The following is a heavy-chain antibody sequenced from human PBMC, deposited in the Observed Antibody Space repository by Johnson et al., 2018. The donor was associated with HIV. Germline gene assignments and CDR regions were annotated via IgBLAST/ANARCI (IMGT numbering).Heavy chain of an antibody. CDR2: ISWNSNSI. Sequence: VESGGVVVQPGGSLRLSCAASGFTFDDFAMHWVRQAPGKGLEWVSGISWNSNSIGYADSVKGRFTISRDNAKNSLYLQMNSLRAEDTALYYCAKDLLGGNKGFDAFDIGGQGTMVTVSS. CDR3: AKDLLGGNKGFDAFDI. V-gene: IGHV3-9*01. J-gene: IGHJ3*02. D-gene: IGHD4-23*01. CDR1: GFTFDDFA.